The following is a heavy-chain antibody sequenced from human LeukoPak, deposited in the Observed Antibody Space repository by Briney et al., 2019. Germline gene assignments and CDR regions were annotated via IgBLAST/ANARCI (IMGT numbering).Heavy chain of an antibody. CDR2: ISGSGGST. V-gene: IGHV3-23*01. J-gene: IGHJ4*02. CDR3: AKAVRFLEWRYFDY. Sequence: GGSLRPSCAASGFTFSSYAMSWVRQAPGKGLEWVSAISGSGGSTYYADSVKGRFTISRDNSKNTLYLQMNSLRAEDTAVYYCAKAVRFLEWRYFDYWGQGTLVTVSS. CDR1: GFTFSSYA. D-gene: IGHD3-3*01.